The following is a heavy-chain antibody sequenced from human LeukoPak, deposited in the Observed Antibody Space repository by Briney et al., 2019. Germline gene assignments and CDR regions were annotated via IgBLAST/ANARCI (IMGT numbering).Heavy chain of an antibody. CDR1: GGSISSSSYY. D-gene: IGHD2-15*01. Sequence: PSETLSLTCTVSGGSISSSSYYWGWIRQPPGKGLEWIGSIYYSGSTYYNASLKSRVTISVDTSKNQFSLKLSSVTAADTAVYYCASELLHCSGGSCYSHSAFDIWGQGTMVTVSS. V-gene: IGHV4-39*07. CDR3: ASELLHCSGGSCYSHSAFDI. CDR2: IYYSGST. J-gene: IGHJ3*02.